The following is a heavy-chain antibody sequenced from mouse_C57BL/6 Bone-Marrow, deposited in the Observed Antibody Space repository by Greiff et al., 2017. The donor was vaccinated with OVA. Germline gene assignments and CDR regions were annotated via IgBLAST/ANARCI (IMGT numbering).Heavy chain of an antibody. CDR1: GYTFTSYW. CDR2: IYPSDSET. D-gene: IGHD1-1*01. V-gene: IGHV1-61*01. CDR3: ARLRDYGSLFDV. J-gene: IGHJ1*03. Sequence: QVQLQQPGAELVRPGSSVKLSCKASGYTFTSYWMDWVKQRPGQGLEWIGNIYPSDSETHYNQKFKDKATLTVDKSSSTAYMQLSSLTSEDSAVCYCARLRDYGSLFDVWGTGTTVTVSS.